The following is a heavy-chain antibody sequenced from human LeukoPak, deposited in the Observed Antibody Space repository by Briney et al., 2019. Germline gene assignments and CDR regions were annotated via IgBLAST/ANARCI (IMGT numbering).Heavy chain of an antibody. CDR2: INPNSGGT. CDR3: ARDSGYSYGFRMDY. CDR1: GYTFTGYY. Sequence: PMASVKVSCKASGYTFTGYYMHWVRQAPGQGLEWMGWINPNSGGTNYAQKFQGRVTMTRDTSISTAYMELSRLRSDDTAVYYCARDSGYSYGFRMDYWGQGTLVTVSS. J-gene: IGHJ4*02. D-gene: IGHD5-18*01. V-gene: IGHV1-2*02.